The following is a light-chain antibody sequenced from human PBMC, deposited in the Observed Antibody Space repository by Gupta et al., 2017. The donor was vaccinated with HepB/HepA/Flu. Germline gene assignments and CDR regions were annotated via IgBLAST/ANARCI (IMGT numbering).Light chain of an antibody. V-gene: IGKV3-15*01. CDR3: QQYNDWPRT. J-gene: IGKJ1*01. Sequence: EILMTQSPATLSVSPGDRATLSCRASQSISNDLAWYQQKPGQAPRFLIYDASSRATGIPARFSGGGSETEFTLTISSLQSEDFAIYYCQQYNDWPRTFGQGTKVEI. CDR2: DAS. CDR1: QSISND.